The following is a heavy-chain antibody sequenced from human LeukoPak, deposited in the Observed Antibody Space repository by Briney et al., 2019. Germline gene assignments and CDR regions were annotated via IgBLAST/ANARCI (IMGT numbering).Heavy chain of an antibody. Sequence: ASVKVSCKASGYTFTSYYMHWVRQAPGQGLEWMGIINPSGGSTSYAQKFQGRVTMTRDTSTSTVYMELSSLRSEDTAVYYCARDLGGDIVVVVAQEDGMDVWGQGTTVTVSS. CDR3: ARDLGGDIVVVVAQEDGMDV. V-gene: IGHV1-46*01. CDR1: GYTFTSYY. D-gene: IGHD2-15*01. CDR2: INPSGGST. J-gene: IGHJ6*02.